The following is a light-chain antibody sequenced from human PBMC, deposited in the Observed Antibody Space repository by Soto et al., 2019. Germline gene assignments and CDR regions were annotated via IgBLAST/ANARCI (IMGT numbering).Light chain of an antibody. V-gene: IGKV3D-20*02. CDR2: DAS. J-gene: IGKJ5*01. CDR1: QSVSRSY. CDR3: QQRRSWQVT. Sequence: EIVLTQSPGTLSLSPGDRATLSCRASQSVSRSYLGWYQQKPGQALRLLIYDASKRATGIPARFSGSGSGTNFTLTISSLEPEDFAVYYCQQRRSWQVTFGQGTRLEIK.